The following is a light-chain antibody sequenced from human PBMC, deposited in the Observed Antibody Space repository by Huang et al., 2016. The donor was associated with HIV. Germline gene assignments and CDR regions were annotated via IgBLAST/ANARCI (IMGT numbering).Light chain of an antibody. CDR1: QDIQTS. CDR2: DAS. J-gene: IGKJ4*01. V-gene: IGKV3D-11*01. CDR3: QQRKSWLT. Sequence: EIVLTQSPATLSWYPGETITLFCRASQDIQTSLAWYQQKPGQAPRLLIYDASQRVTGVPARFTGSGSGTEFALTISRLEFDDFAVYYCQQRKSWLTFGGGTKLEVK.